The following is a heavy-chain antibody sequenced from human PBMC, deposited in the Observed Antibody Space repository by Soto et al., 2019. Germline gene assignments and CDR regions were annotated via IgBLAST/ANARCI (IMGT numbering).Heavy chain of an antibody. D-gene: IGHD3-10*01. CDR1: GGSIGTYY. CDR2: IHYSGST. J-gene: IGHJ5*02. V-gene: IGHV4-59*01. CDR3: ARESAGSHKNNWFDP. Sequence: QVQLQESGPGLVKPSETLSLTCTVSGGSIGTYYWSWIRQPPGKGLEWIGYIHYSGSTYFNPSLKSRVTMSLDMSRNQLSLQLKSVTAADTAVYYCARESAGSHKNNWFDPWGQGTLVTVSS.